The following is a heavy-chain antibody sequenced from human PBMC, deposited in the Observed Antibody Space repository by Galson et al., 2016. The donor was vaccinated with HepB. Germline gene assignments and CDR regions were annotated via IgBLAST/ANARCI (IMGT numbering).Heavy chain of an antibody. V-gene: IGHV3-7*01. D-gene: IGHD6-13*01. CDR2: INEDGNIK. CDR3: ARLSRPYGLDV. J-gene: IGHJ6*02. Sequence: SLRLSCAASGFTLSDYWMTWVRQAPGKGLEWVANINEDGNIKLYVNSVKGRFTISRDNTRNSVYLEMNSLSGDDTAVYYCARLSRPYGLDVWGHGTTVTGAS. CDR1: GFTLSDYW.